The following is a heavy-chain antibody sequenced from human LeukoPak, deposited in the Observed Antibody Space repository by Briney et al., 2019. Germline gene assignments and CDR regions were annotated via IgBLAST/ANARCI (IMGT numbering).Heavy chain of an antibody. J-gene: IGHJ6*03. Sequence: SETLSLTCTVSGGSISSYYWSWIRQPAGKGLEWIGRIYTSGSTNYNPSLKSRVTMSVDTSKNQFSLKLSSVTAADTAVYYCAGIEYSSSRRVYMDVWGKGTTVTVSS. CDR3: AGIEYSSSRRVYMDV. CDR1: GGSISSYY. V-gene: IGHV4-4*07. CDR2: IYTSGST. D-gene: IGHD6-6*01.